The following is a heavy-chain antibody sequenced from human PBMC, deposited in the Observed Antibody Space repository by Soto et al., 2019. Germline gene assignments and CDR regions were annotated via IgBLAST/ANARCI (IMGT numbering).Heavy chain of an antibody. CDR1: GFTFSSYA. CDR3: AGLRGVSPFDY. D-gene: IGHD3-10*01. Sequence: VQLLESGGGLVQPGGSLRLSCAASGFTFSSYAMSWVRQAPGKGLEWVSAISGSGGSTYYADSVKGRFTISRDNSQNTLYLQTNSLRAEDTAVYYCAGLRGVSPFDYWGQGTLVTVSS. V-gene: IGHV3-23*01. CDR2: ISGSGGST. J-gene: IGHJ4*02.